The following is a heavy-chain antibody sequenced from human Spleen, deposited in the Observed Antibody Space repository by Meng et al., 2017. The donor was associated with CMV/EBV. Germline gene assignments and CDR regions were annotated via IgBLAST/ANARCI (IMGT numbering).Heavy chain of an antibody. CDR3: ARGGSSSSYYYYYGMDV. CDR1: DFTFSDYY. Sequence: GESLKISCAASDFTFSDYYMSWIRQAPGKGPEWLSYISGTSTSTYYADSVKGRFTISRDNAKNSLYLQMNSLRAEDTAVYYCARGGSSSSYYYYYGMDVWGQGTTVTVSS. J-gene: IGHJ6*02. CDR2: ISGTSTST. D-gene: IGHD6-6*01. V-gene: IGHV3-11*06.